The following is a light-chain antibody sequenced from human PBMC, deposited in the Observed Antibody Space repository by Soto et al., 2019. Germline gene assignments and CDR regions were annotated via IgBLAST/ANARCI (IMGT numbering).Light chain of an antibody. V-gene: IGKV4-1*01. CDR3: QQYYSTPLT. CDR2: WAS. J-gene: IGKJ3*01. Sequence: DIVMTQSPDSLAVSLGERATINCKSSQSVLYSSNNRNYLAWYQQKPGQPPKVLFYWASTRESGVPDRFSGRGSGTDFTITISSRQAEDVAVYYCQQYYSTPLTFGPGTKVDIK. CDR1: QSVLYSSNNRNY.